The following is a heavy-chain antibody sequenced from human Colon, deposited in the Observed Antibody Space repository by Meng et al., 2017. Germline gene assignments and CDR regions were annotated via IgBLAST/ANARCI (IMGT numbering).Heavy chain of an antibody. V-gene: IGHV4-39*07. CDR1: GGSISSSSYY. J-gene: IGHJ3*02. D-gene: IGHD3-22*01. Sequence: SETLSLTCTVSGGSISSSSYYWGWIHQPPGKGLEWIGSIYYSGSTYYNPSLKSRVTISVDTSKNQFSLKLSSMTAADTAVYYCARDERYYYDSSGYPNAFDIWGQGTMVTVSS. CDR2: IYYSGST. CDR3: ARDERYYYDSSGYPNAFDI.